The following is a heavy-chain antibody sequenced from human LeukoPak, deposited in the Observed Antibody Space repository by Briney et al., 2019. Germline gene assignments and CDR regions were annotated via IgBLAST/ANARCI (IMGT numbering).Heavy chain of an antibody. V-gene: IGHV1-2*02. J-gene: IGHJ6*03. CDR3: ARSGAARTYSYYYMDV. CDR1: GYKFIDYY. CDR2: INPKSGGT. Sequence: GASVKVSCKASGYKFIDYYIHWVRQAPGQGFEWMGWINPKSGGTNYAQKFQGRITMTRDTSISTTYMELGSLTSDDTAVYYCARSGAARTYSYYYMDVWGKETTVTVSS. D-gene: IGHD1-26*01.